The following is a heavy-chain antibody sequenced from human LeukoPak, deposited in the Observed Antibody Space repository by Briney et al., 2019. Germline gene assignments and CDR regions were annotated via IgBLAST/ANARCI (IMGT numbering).Heavy chain of an antibody. CDR3: ARMNDYLFYFDY. V-gene: IGHV3-53*04. J-gene: IGHJ4*02. CDR2: IYSSGNT. D-gene: IGHD4/OR15-4a*01. Sequence: GGSLRLSCAASGFTASSNYMTWVRQAPGKGLEWVSIIYSSGNTYYTDSVKGRFTISRHNSMNTLYLQMNSLRAEDTAVYYCARMNDYLFYFDYWGQGILVTVSS. CDR1: GFTASSNY.